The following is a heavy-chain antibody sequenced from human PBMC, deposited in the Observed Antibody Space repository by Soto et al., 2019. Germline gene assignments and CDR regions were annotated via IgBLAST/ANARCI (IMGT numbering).Heavy chain of an antibody. V-gene: IGHV3-53*01. J-gene: IGHJ4*02. CDR3: EREAGPLDY. CDR2: IYGGGST. CDR1: GFTVSNNY. Sequence: EVQLVESGGGLIQPGGSLRLSCAASGFTVSNNYMSWVRQAPGKGLEWVSVIYGGGSTYYADSVKGRLNIFRDSSKNTQYLQMNSLRAEDTAMYYCEREAGPLDYWGQGTLVTVSS.